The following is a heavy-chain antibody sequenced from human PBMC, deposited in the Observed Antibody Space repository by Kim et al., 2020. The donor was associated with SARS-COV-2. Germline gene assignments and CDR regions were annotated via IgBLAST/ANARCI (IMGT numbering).Heavy chain of an antibody. CDR1: GFTFRSYW. CDR3: ATRALVGAAAGVDY. CDR2: INTDGSST. Sequence: GGSLRLSCAASGFTFRSYWMHWVRQTPGKGLVWVSRINTDGSSTSYADSVKGRFTISRDNAKNTLYLQMNSLRAEDTAVYYCATRALVGAAAGVDYWGQGTLLTVSS. J-gene: IGHJ4*02. V-gene: IGHV3-74*01. D-gene: IGHD1-26*01.